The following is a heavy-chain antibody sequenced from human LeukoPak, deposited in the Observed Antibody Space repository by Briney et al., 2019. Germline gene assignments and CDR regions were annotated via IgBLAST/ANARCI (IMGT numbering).Heavy chain of an antibody. CDR1: GFTFSDTY. D-gene: IGHD3-10*01. V-gene: IGHV3-11*04. CDR3: AKVLWFGED. J-gene: IGHJ4*02. Sequence: PGGSLRLSCAVSGFTFSDTYMTWIRQAPGKGLESLSYISPSGTDISYADSVKGRFTISRDNAKNSLYLQMNSLRAEDTAVYYCAKVLWFGEDWGQGTLVTVSS. CDR2: ISPSGTDI.